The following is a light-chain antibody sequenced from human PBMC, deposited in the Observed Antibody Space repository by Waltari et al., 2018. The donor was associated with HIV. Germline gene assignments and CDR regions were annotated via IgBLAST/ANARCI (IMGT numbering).Light chain of an antibody. J-gene: IGLJ1*01. V-gene: IGLV1-44*01. CDR3: ASWDDSLNGYV. Sequence: QSVLTQPPSASGTPGQRVTIPCSGSSSNIGSSTENWYQQLPGTAPKLLIYSYNQRPSGVPDRFSGSKSGTSASLAISGLQSEDEAHYYCASWDDSLNGYVFGTGTKVTVL. CDR1: SSNIGSST. CDR2: SYN.